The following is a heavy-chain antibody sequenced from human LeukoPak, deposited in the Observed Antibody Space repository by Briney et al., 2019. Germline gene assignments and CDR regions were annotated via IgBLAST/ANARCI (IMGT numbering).Heavy chain of an antibody. CDR2: IGAYNGDT. CDR1: GYTFTSFG. J-gene: IGHJ4*02. CDR3: TRDHCRGDNCPSFDY. V-gene: IGHV1-18*04. D-gene: IGHD2-15*01. Sequence: GASVKVSCKPSGYTFTSFGISWVRQAPGQGLEWMGWIGAYNGDTNYAPKFQGRVTMTTDTSTSTAYMDLRSLRSDDTAVYYCTRDHCRGDNCPSFDYWGQGTLVTVSS.